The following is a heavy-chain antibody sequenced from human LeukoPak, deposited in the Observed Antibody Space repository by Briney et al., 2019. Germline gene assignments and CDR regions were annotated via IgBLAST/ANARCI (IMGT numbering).Heavy chain of an antibody. CDR3: ARAIVVVPAAIVSNYYYYYGMDV. CDR2: IYYSGST. Sequence: SETLSLTCTVSGGSISSSSYYWGWIRQPPGKGLEWIGSIYYSGSTYYNPSLKSRVTIFVDTSKNQFSLKLSSVTAADTAVYYCARAIVVVPAAIVSNYYYYYGMDVWGQGTTVTVSS. CDR1: GGSISSSSYY. D-gene: IGHD2-2*02. J-gene: IGHJ6*02. V-gene: IGHV4-39*01.